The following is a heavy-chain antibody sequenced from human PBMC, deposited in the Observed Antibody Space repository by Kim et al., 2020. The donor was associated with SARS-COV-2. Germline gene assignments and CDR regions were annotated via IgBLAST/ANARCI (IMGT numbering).Heavy chain of an antibody. V-gene: IGHV3-23*01. CDR2: ISGSDGST. D-gene: IGHD5-12*01. Sequence: GGSLRLSCAASGFIFSSYAMSWVRRAPGKGLEWVSTISGSDGSTYYADSVKGRFTISRDNYKNTLYLQINRLRAEDTALYYCAKTLVRGYSGDDSYWGQGTLVTVSS. CDR1: GFIFSSYA. J-gene: IGHJ4*02. CDR3: AKTLVRGYSGDDSY.